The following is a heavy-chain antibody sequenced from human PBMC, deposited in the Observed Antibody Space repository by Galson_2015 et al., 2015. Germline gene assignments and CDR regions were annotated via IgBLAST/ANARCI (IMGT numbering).Heavy chain of an antibody. CDR2: ITSSSSYI. CDR1: GFTLSSYS. V-gene: IGHV3-21*01. D-gene: IGHD2-21*01. Sequence: SLRLSCAGSGFTLSSYSMNWVRQAPGKGLEWVSSITSSSSYISYADSVKGRFTISRDNAKNSLYLQLNSLRVDDTAVYYCARGAVVMDYWGQGTLVTVSS. J-gene: IGHJ4*02. CDR3: ARGAVVMDY.